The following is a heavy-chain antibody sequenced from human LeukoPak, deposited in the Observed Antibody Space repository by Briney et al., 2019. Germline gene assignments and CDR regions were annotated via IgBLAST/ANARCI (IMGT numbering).Heavy chain of an antibody. J-gene: IGHJ5*02. CDR1: GYTLTELS. CDR3: ATVGYYDSSGYQLWFDP. D-gene: IGHD3-22*01. Sequence: GASVKVSCKVSGYTLTELSMHWVRQAPGKGLEWMGGFDPEDGEKIYEQKFQGRITMTEDTSTDTAYMELSSLRSEDTAVYYCATVGYYDSSGYQLWFDPWGQGTLVTVSS. CDR2: FDPEDGEK. V-gene: IGHV1-24*01.